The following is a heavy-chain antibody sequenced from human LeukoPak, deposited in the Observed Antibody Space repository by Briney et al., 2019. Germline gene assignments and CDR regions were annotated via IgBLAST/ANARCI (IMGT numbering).Heavy chain of an antibody. D-gene: IGHD3-10*01. Sequence: GRSLRLSCAASGFTFSSYGMHWVRQAPGKGLEGVAVISYDGSNKYYADSVKGRFTISRDNSKNTLYLHMNSLRAEDTAVYYCAKDPAVRGVIIPLNWFDPWGQGTLVTVSS. V-gene: IGHV3-30*18. J-gene: IGHJ5*02. CDR3: AKDPAVRGVIIPLNWFDP. CDR1: GFTFSSYG. CDR2: ISYDGSNK.